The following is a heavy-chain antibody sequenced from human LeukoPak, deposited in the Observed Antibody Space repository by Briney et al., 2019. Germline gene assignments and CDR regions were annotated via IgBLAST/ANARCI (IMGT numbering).Heavy chain of an antibody. V-gene: IGHV3-23*01. CDR1: GFTFDNYA. Sequence: PGGSLKLSCAASGFTFDNYAMNWVRQAPGKGLEWVSGIRSSGSSTYYADSVKGRFTISRDVSKNTLYLQMETQGGGDTAIFYCAKRGYSSSSPFDYWGQGTLVTVSS. D-gene: IGHD6-13*01. CDR3: AKRGYSSSSPFDY. CDR2: IRSSGSST. J-gene: IGHJ4*02.